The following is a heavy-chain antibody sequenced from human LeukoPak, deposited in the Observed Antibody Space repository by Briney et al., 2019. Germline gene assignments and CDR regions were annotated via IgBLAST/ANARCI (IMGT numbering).Heavy chain of an antibody. J-gene: IGHJ4*02. D-gene: IGHD5-24*01. CDR1: AGSISRYY. V-gene: IGHV4-4*07. CDR2: IYTSGST. Sequence: SETLSLTCTVSAGSISRYYWSWIRQPAGKGLEWIGRIYTSGSTNYNPSLKSRVTISVDTSKNQFSLKLSSVTAADTAVYYCARDRGRERWLQPFDYWGQGTLVTVSS. CDR3: ARDRGRERWLQPFDY.